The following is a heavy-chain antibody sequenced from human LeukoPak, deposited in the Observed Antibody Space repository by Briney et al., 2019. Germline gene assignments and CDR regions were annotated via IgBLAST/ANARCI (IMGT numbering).Heavy chain of an antibody. Sequence: SETLSLTCAVYGGSFSGYYWSWIRQPPGKGLEWIGEINHSGSTNYNPSLKSRVTISVDTSKNQFSLKLSSVTAADTAVYYCARGRVIWDFATTGKNAFDIWGQGTMVTVSS. D-gene: IGHD4-17*01. CDR1: GGSFSGYY. V-gene: IGHV4-34*01. CDR2: INHSGST. CDR3: ARGRVIWDFATTGKNAFDI. J-gene: IGHJ3*02.